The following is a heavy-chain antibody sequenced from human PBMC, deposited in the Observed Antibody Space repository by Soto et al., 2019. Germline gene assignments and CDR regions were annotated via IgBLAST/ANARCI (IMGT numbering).Heavy chain of an antibody. V-gene: IGHV1-8*01. Sequence: QVQLVQSGAEVKKPGASVKVSCKASGYTFTSYDINWVRQATGQGLEWMGWMNPNSGNTGYAQKFQGRVTMTRNTDISTAYMDLRSLRTEDTAVYYCARPQYCSGGSCYGLYDYWGQGTLVTVSS. CDR1: GYTFTSYD. CDR2: MNPNSGNT. CDR3: ARPQYCSGGSCYGLYDY. D-gene: IGHD2-15*01. J-gene: IGHJ4*02.